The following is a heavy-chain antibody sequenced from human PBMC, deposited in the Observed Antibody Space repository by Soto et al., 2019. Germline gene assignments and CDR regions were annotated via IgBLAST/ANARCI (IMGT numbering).Heavy chain of an antibody. CDR3: STSNLRGYCCGGSCCNGRYAFDI. J-gene: IGHJ3*02. V-gene: IGHV3-49*03. CDR2: ISSKPDGGTA. Sequence: EVQLVESGGVLVQPGRSLRLSCTASGFTFGDYAMIWFRQAPGKGLESVGFISSKPDGGTAEDAASVKGIFIISRDDSKSSAYLQMNSLTTEDTAVYYCSTSNLRGYCCGGSCCNGRYAFDIWGQGTMVTVSS. CDR1: GFTFGDYA. D-gene: IGHD2-15*01.